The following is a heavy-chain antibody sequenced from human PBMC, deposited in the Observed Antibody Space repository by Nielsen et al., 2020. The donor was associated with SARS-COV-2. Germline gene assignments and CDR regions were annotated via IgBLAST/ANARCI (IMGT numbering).Heavy chain of an antibody. CDR1: GFTFSSYD. CDR3: ARARGYSGYYGMDV. CDR2: IGTAGDT. V-gene: IGHV3-13*01. J-gene: IGHJ6*02. D-gene: IGHD5-12*01. Sequence: GRSLRLSWAASGFTFSSYDMHWVRQATGKGLEWVSAIGTAGDTYYPGSVKGRFTISRENAKNSLYLQMNSLRAGDTAVYYCARARGYSGYYGMDVWGQGTTVTVSS.